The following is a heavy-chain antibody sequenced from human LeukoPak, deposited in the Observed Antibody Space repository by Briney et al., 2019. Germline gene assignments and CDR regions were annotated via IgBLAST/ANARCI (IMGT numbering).Heavy chain of an antibody. CDR3: ARDLTGTTALNYYYYGMDV. Sequence: GGSLRLSCAASGFTFSSYEMNWVRQAPGKGLEWVSYISSSGSTIYYADSVKGRFTISRDNAKNSLYLQMNSLRAEDTAVYYCARDLTGTTALNYYYYGMDVWGQGTTVTVSS. V-gene: IGHV3-48*03. CDR2: ISSSGSTI. D-gene: IGHD1-7*01. J-gene: IGHJ6*02. CDR1: GFTFSSYE.